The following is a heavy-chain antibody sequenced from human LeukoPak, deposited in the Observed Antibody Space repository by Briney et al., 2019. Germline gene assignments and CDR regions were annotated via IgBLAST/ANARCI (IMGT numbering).Heavy chain of an antibody. Sequence: GASVKVSCKASGGTFSSYAISWVRQAPGQGLEWMGGIIPIFGTANYAQKFQGRVTITADESTSTAYMELSSLRSEDTAVYYCATPCYYDSSGFSLDYWGQGTLVTVSS. CDR2: IIPIFGTA. D-gene: IGHD3-22*01. CDR1: GGTFSSYA. J-gene: IGHJ4*02. CDR3: ATPCYYDSSGFSLDY. V-gene: IGHV1-69*13.